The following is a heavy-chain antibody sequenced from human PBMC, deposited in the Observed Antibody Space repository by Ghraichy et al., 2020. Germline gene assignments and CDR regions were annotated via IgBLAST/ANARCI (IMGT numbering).Heavy chain of an antibody. CDR3: TKDYTGNYYGRFDP. CDR2: ISGSGTDT. CDR1: GFTFTNYA. V-gene: IGHV3-23*01. Sequence: LSLTCAASGFTFTNYAMNWVRQAPGEGLEWVSAISGSGTDTYYAGSVKGRFTISRDNTKNTLDLQMNSLRAEDTAIYYCTKDYTGNYYGRFDPWGQGTPVTVSS. J-gene: IGHJ5*02. D-gene: IGHD1-26*01.